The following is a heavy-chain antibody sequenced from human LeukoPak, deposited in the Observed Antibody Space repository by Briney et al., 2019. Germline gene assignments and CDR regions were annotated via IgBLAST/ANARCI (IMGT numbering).Heavy chain of an antibody. CDR3: AKGGVSYYDSSGPDAFDI. CDR2: ISGSGGST. Sequence: GGSLRLSCAASGFTFSSYAMSWVRQALGKGLEWVSAISGSGGSTYYADSVKGWFTISRDNSKNTLYLQMNSLRAEDTAVYYCAKGGVSYYDSSGPDAFDIWGQGTMVTVSS. V-gene: IGHV3-23*01. CDR1: GFTFSSYA. D-gene: IGHD3-22*01. J-gene: IGHJ3*02.